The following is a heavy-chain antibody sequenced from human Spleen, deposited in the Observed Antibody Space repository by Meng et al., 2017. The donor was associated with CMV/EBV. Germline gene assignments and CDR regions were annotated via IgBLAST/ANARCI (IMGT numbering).Heavy chain of an antibody. CDR1: GYSFTGYF. CDR2: INPNTGDT. D-gene: IGHD3-3*01. V-gene: IGHV1-2*02. Sequence: ASVKVSCKASGYSFTGYFMHWVRQAPGQGLEWMGWINPNTGDTNYAQKFQGRVTMTRDTSIRTAYMDLRRLKYDDTAVYYCARSKSTTYYDFWSGPYYYYGMDVWGQGTTVTVSS. J-gene: IGHJ6*02. CDR3: ARSKSTTYYDFWSGPYYYYGMDV.